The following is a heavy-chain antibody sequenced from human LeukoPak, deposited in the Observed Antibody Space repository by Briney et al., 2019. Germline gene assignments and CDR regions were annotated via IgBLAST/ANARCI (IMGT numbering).Heavy chain of an antibody. J-gene: IGHJ3*02. Sequence: SEILSLTCAVYGGSFSGHYWTWLRQPPGKGLEWIGSIYYSGSTYYNPSLKSRVTISVDTSKNQFSLKLSSVTAADTAVYYCARDQDTAEGWFDIWGQGTMVTVSS. CDR2: IYYSGST. CDR1: GGSFSGHY. CDR3: ARDQDTAEGWFDI. V-gene: IGHV4-34*01. D-gene: IGHD5-18*01.